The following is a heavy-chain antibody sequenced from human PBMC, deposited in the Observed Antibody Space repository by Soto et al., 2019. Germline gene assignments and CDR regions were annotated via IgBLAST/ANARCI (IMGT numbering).Heavy chain of an antibody. Sequence: SETLSLTCTVSGGSISSGGYYWSWIRQHPGKGLEWIGYIYYSGSTYYNPSLKSRVTISVDTSKNQFSLKLSSVTAADTAVYYCARYPTTVTTMGAFDIWGQGTMVTV. CDR1: GGSISSGGYY. CDR2: IYYSGST. CDR3: ARYPTTVTTMGAFDI. V-gene: IGHV4-31*03. J-gene: IGHJ3*02. D-gene: IGHD4-17*01.